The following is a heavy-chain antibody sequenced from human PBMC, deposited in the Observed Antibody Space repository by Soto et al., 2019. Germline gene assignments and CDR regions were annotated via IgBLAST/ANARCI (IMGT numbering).Heavy chain of an antibody. V-gene: IGHV5-10-1*01. CDR2: IDPSDSYT. Sequence: GGSLKISCKGSGYSFTSYWISWVRQMPGKGLEWMGRIDPSDSYTNYSPSFQGHVTISADKSISTAYLQWSSLKASDTAMYYCERADDYDYYGMDVWGQGTTVTVSS. J-gene: IGHJ6*02. CDR1: GYSFTSYW. CDR3: ERADDYDYYGMDV.